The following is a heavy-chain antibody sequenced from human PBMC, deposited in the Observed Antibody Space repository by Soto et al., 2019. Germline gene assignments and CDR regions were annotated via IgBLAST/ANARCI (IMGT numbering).Heavy chain of an antibody. V-gene: IGHV3-21*04. D-gene: IGHD5-12*01. J-gene: IGHJ4*02. Sequence: GGSLRLSCAASGFNFNSYTINWVRQAPGKRLEWLSSISSSGYIFSTDSVRGRFTISRDNSKNTLYLQMNSLRAEDTAVYYCAKVWSGYDYYFDYWGQGT. CDR1: GFNFNSYT. CDR2: ISSSGYI. CDR3: AKVWSGYDYYFDY.